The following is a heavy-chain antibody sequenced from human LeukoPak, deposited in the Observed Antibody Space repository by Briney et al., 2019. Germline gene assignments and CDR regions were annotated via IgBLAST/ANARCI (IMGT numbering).Heavy chain of an antibody. CDR1: GGSISSYF. Sequence: SETLSLTCTVSGGSISSYFWSWIRQPPGKGLEWIGYTSYSGGTKYDPSLKSRLTISVDTSRNQFSLKLHSVTAADAAVYYCARGYYYFDYWGQGTLVTVSS. CDR3: ARGYYYFDY. J-gene: IGHJ4*02. D-gene: IGHD2-15*01. CDR2: TSYSGGT. V-gene: IGHV4-59*08.